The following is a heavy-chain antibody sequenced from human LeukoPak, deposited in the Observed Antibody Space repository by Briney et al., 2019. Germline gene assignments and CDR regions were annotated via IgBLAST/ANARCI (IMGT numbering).Heavy chain of an antibody. J-gene: IGHJ4*02. CDR3: ASGYCSSTSCYNIDY. CDR2: ISYDGSNK. CDR1: GFTFSSYA. V-gene: IGHV3-30-3*01. D-gene: IGHD2-2*02. Sequence: GGSLRLSCAASGFTFSSYAMHWVRQAPGKGLEWVAVISYDGSNKYYADSVKRRFTIYRDNSKNTLYLQMNSLRAEDTAVYYCASGYCSSTSCYNIDYWGQGTLVTVSS.